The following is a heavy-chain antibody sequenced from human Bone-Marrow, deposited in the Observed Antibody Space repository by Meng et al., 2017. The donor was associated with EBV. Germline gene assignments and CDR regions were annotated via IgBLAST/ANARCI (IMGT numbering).Heavy chain of an antibody. Sequence: RLQEAGPGLCKPSQTLSLTCAATGDSITSGGYYWSWIRQAPGKGLEWIGYIFFRGETYYTSSFRSRTTISLDTSKNQFSLKLTSVTAADTAVYYCARAGGSFTVDPWGQGALVTVSS. V-gene: IGHV4-30-4*08. D-gene: IGHD1-26*01. CDR1: GDSITSGGYY. CDR3: ARAGGSFTVDP. CDR2: IFFRGET. J-gene: IGHJ5*02.